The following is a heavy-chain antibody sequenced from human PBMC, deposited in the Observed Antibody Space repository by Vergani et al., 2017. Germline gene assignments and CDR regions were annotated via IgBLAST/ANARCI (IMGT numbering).Heavy chain of an antibody. Sequence: QVQLVQSGAEVKKPGASVKVSCKASGYTFTSYYMHWVRQAPGQGLEWMGIINPSGGRTSYAQKFQGRVTMTRDTSTSTVYMELSSLRSEDTAVYYCARDYQLLQTSYYYMDVWGKGTTVTVAS. J-gene: IGHJ6*03. CDR3: ARDYQLLQTSYYYMDV. CDR2: INPSGGRT. D-gene: IGHD2-2*01. CDR1: GYTFTSYY. V-gene: IGHV1-46*01.